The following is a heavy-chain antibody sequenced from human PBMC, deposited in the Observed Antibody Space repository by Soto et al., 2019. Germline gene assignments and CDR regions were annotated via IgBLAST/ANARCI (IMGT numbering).Heavy chain of an antibody. Sequence: QVQLVESGGGVVQPGASLRVSCAASGFDFNSYAMHWVRQAPGKGLEWMGVISNDGSNVYYVDFVKGRFTISRDRSKNTLCLQGERLRGDDTGTYYCAKAFLAATIGPYAMDVGGQGTTVTVSS. V-gene: IGHV3-30*18. CDR3: AKAFLAATIGPYAMDV. J-gene: IGHJ6*02. D-gene: IGHD6-25*01. CDR2: ISNDGSNV. CDR1: GFDFNSYA.